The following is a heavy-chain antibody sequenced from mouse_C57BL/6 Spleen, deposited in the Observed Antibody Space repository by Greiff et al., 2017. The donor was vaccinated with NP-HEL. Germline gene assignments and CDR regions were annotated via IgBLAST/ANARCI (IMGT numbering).Heavy chain of an antibody. CDR1: GYTFTDYN. Sequence: VQLQQSGLELVKPGASVKIPCKASGYTFTDYNMDWVKQSHGKSLEWIGDINPNNGGTIYNQKFKGKATLTVDKSSSTAYMELRSLTSEDTAVYYCARETYDSSFAYWGQGTLVTVSA. CDR3: ARETYDSSFAY. CDR2: INPNNGGT. J-gene: IGHJ3*01. D-gene: IGHD2-4*01. V-gene: IGHV1-18*01.